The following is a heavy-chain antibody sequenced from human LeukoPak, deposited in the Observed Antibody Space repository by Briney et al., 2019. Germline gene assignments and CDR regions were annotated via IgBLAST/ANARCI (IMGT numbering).Heavy chain of an antibody. Sequence: SVKVSCKASGYTFTGYYMHWVRQAPGQGLEWMGRIIPILGIANYAQKFQGRVTITADKSTSTAYMELSSLRSEDTAVYYCARVVDDSRSDYFDYWGQGTLVTVSS. CDR1: GYTFTGYY. CDR2: IIPILGIA. V-gene: IGHV1-69*04. CDR3: ARVVDDSRSDYFDY. D-gene: IGHD3-22*01. J-gene: IGHJ4*02.